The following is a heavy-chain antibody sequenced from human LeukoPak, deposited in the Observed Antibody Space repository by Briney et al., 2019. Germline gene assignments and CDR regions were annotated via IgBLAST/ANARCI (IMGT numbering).Heavy chain of an antibody. V-gene: IGHV3-30*18. D-gene: IGHD3-22*01. Sequence: GGSLRLSCAASGFTFSSYGMQWVRQAPGKGLEWVAVISYDGSNKYYAGSVKGRFTISRDNSKNTLYLQMNSLRAEATAVYYCAKLSLGRYYYDSPEAFDIWGQGTMVTVSS. CDR1: GFTFSSYG. J-gene: IGHJ3*02. CDR2: ISYDGSNK. CDR3: AKLSLGRYYYDSPEAFDI.